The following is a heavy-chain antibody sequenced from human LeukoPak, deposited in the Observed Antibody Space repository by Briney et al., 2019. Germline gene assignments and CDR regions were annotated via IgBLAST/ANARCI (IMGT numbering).Heavy chain of an antibody. Sequence: GGSLGLSCAASGFTFSSYGMSWVRQAPGKGLEWVSAISGSGSTIYYADSVKGRFTISRDNAKNSLYLQMNSLRAEDTAVYYCARDEGYDILTGYSPFDYWGQGTLVTVSS. CDR2: ISGSGSTI. CDR3: ARDEGYDILTGYSPFDY. CDR1: GFTFSSYG. D-gene: IGHD3-9*01. V-gene: IGHV3-48*04. J-gene: IGHJ4*02.